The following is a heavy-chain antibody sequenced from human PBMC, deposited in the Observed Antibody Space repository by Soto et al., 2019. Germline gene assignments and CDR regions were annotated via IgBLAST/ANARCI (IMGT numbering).Heavy chain of an antibody. CDR2: TFYRSKWYN. J-gene: IGHJ6*02. D-gene: IGHD1-26*01. CDR3: AKEGGNHYYYYALDV. V-gene: IGHV6-1*01. Sequence: PSQTLSLTCAISGDSVSSNNAAWNWIRQSPSRGLEWLGRTFYRSKWYNDYAVSVKGRITINPDTSKNQFSLHLNSLTPEDTAVYYCAKEGGNHYYYYALDVWGQGITVTVSS. CDR1: GDSVSSNNAA.